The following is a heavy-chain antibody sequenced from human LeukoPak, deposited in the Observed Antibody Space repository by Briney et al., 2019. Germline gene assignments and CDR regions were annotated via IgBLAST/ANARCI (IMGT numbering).Heavy chain of an antibody. CDR3: ARAPGSSRDS. J-gene: IGHJ4*02. D-gene: IGHD6-13*01. Sequence: QSGGSLRLSCATSGFAFSSFWMYWVRQVPGKGLVWVSRINGDGKNTTYADSVKGRFTISRDNAKNTLYLQMSSLRIDDTAIYYCARAPGSSRDSWGQGTLVTVSS. CDR2: INGDGKNT. V-gene: IGHV3-74*01. CDR1: GFAFSSFW.